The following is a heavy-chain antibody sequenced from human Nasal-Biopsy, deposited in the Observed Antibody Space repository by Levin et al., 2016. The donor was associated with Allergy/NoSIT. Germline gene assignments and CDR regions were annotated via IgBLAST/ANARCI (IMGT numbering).Heavy chain of an antibody. CDR2: ISNTGGPT. CDR3: ASGPLYDILTGNYYYGMDV. V-gene: IGHV3-11*01. J-gene: IGHJ6*02. CDR1: GFRFSDFY. Sequence: GESLKISCAASGFRFSDFYMSWVRQAPGKGLEWVSYISNTGGPTYYADSVEGRFTVSRDNAKNSLYLQMNRLTAEDTAVYYCASGPLYDILTGNYYYGMDVWGQGTTVTVS. D-gene: IGHD3-9*01.